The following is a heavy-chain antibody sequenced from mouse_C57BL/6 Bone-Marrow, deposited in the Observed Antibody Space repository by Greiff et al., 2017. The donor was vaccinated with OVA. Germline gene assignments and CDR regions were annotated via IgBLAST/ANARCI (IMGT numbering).Heavy chain of an antibody. CDR3: ARGRLRRGNFDY. CDR2: IYPGDGDT. J-gene: IGHJ2*01. Sequence: QVRLQQSGPELVKPGASVKISCKASGYAFSSSWMNWVKQRPGKGLEWIGRIYPGDGDTNYNGKFKGKATLTADKSSSTAYMQLSSLTSEDSAVYFCARGRLRRGNFDYWGQGTTLTVSS. CDR1: GYAFSSSW. V-gene: IGHV1-82*01. D-gene: IGHD2-4*01.